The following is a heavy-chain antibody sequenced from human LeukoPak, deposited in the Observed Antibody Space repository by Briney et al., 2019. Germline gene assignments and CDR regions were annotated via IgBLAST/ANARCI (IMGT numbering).Heavy chain of an antibody. CDR2: ISAYNGNT. V-gene: IGHV1-18*01. Sequence: GSVKVSCKASGYTFTSYGISWVRPAPGQGLEWMGWISAYNGNTNYAQKLQGRVTMTTDTSTSTAYMELRSLRSDDTAVYYCARARGAGIGYYFDYWGQGTLVTVSS. CDR3: ARARGAGIGYYFDY. CDR1: GYTFTSYG. D-gene: IGHD6-13*01. J-gene: IGHJ4*02.